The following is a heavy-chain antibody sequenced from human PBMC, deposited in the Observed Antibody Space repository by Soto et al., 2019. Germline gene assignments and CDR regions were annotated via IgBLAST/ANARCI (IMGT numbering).Heavy chain of an antibody. CDR3: AKDQWELRYYFDC. V-gene: IGHV3-23*01. J-gene: IGHJ4*02. CDR2: ISGSGGST. CDR1: GFTFSSDA. Sequence: EVPLLESGGGLVQPGGSLRLSCAASGFTFSSDAMSWVRQAPGKGLEWVSAISGSGGSTYYADSVKGRFTSSRDNSKNTRYLQMNSLRAADTAVYYCAKDQWELRYYFDCWGQGTLVTVSS. D-gene: IGHD1-26*01.